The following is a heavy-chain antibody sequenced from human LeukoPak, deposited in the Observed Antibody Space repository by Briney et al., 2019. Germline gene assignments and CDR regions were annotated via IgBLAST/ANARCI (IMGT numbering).Heavy chain of an antibody. CDR3: GTDQERIFDVVVILSYYYGMDV. J-gene: IGHJ6*02. Sequence: GRSLRLSCAASGFTFSSYGMHWVRQAPGKGLEWVAVIWYDGSNKYYADSVKGRFTISRDNSKNTLYLQMNSLRAEDTAVYYCGTDQERIFDVVVILSYYYGMDVWGQGTTVTVSS. CDR1: GFTFSSYG. CDR2: IWYDGSNK. D-gene: IGHD3-3*01. V-gene: IGHV3-33*01.